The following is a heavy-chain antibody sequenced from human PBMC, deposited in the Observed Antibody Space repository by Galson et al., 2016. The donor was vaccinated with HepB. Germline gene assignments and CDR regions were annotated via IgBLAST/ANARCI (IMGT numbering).Heavy chain of an antibody. CDR3: ARGSGYTSAWYPGGIRY. Sequence: SLRLSCADSAFTFSSYTMTWVRQAPGKGLEWLPSISGGSSHMFYADSVKGRFTISRDNTKNSLYLQMDSLRAEDTAIYYCARGSGYTSAWYPGGIRYWGQGTLVTVSS. CDR2: ISGGSSHM. V-gene: IGHV3-21*01. J-gene: IGHJ4*02. D-gene: IGHD6-19*01. CDR1: AFTFSSYT.